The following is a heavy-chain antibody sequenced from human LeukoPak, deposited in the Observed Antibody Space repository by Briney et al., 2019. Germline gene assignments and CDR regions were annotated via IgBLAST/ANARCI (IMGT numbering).Heavy chain of an antibody. J-gene: IGHJ1*01. CDR1: GVSFSGYY. D-gene: IGHD1-26*01. CDR2: INHSGST. V-gene: IGHV4-34*01. CDR3: ARGRYSGSHSPALH. Sequence: PSETLSLTCAVYGVSFSGYYWSWIRQPPGKGLEWIGEINHSGSTNYNPSLKSRVTISVDTSKNQFSLKLSSVTAAGTAVYYCARGRYSGSHSPALHWGQGTLVTVSS.